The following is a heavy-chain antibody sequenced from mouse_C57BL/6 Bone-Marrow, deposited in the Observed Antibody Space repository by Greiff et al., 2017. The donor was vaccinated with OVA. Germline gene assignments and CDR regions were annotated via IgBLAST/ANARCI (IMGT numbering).Heavy chain of an antibody. CDR2: INPNNGGT. D-gene: IGHD2-4*01. Sequence: EVQLQQSGPELVKPGASVKISCKASGYTFTDYYMNWVKQSHGKSLEWIGDINPNNGGTSYNQKFKGTGTLTVDKSSSTAYMELRSLTSEDSAVYYCARAYDDDVGDYWGQGTTLTVSS. CDR3: ARAYDDDVGDY. CDR1: GYTFTDYY. J-gene: IGHJ2*01. V-gene: IGHV1-26*01.